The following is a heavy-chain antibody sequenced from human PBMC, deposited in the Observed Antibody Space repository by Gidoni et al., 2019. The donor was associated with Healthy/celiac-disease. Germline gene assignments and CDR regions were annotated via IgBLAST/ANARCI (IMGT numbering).Heavy chain of an antibody. CDR3: ARGGKWDDILTGLTNWFDP. CDR2: IYYSGST. Sequence: QVQLQESGPGLVKPSQTLSLTCTVSGGSISSGGYYWSWIRQHPGKGLEWIGYIYYSGSTYYNPSLKSRVTISVDTSKNQFSLKLSSVTAADTAVYYCARGGKWDDILTGLTNWFDPWGQGTLVTVSS. V-gene: IGHV4-31*03. J-gene: IGHJ5*02. D-gene: IGHD3-9*01. CDR1: GGSISSGGYY.